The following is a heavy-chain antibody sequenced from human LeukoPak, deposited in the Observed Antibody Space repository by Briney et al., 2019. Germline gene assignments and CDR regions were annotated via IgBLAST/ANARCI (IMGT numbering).Heavy chain of an antibody. Sequence: GGSLRLSCAASGFTFSSYGMHWVRQAPGKGLEWVAVISYDGSNKYYADSVKGRFTISRDNSKNTLYLQMNSLRAEDTAVYYCAKQLGYCSDGSCYFPYWGQGTLVTASS. J-gene: IGHJ4*02. D-gene: IGHD2-15*01. CDR3: AKQLGYCSDGSCYFPY. V-gene: IGHV3-30*18. CDR2: ISYDGSNK. CDR1: GFTFSSYG.